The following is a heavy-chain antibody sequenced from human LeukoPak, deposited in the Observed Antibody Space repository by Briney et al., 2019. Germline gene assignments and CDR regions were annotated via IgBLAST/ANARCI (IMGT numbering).Heavy chain of an antibody. CDR1: GFTFSSYA. Sequence: GGSLRLSCAASGFTFSSYAMSWVRQAPGKGLEWVSAISGSGGSTYYADSVKGRFTISGDNSKSTLYLQMNSLRAEDTAVYYCAKNYYDSSGYEYYFDYWGQGTLVTVSS. CDR2: ISGSGGST. J-gene: IGHJ4*02. CDR3: AKNYYDSSGYEYYFDY. D-gene: IGHD3-22*01. V-gene: IGHV3-23*01.